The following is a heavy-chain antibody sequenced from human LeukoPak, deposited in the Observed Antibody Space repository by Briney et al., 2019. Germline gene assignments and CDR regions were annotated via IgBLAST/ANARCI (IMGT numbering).Heavy chain of an antibody. CDR3: ARDLRSSSVYYFDY. J-gene: IGHJ4*02. Sequence: ASVKVSCKASGYTFTNYGISWVRQAPGQGLEWMAWINPYNGDTNFAQKLQGRVTVTTDTSTSTAYMELRSLRSDDTVVYYCARDLRSSSVYYFDYWGQGTLVTVSS. V-gene: IGHV1-18*01. D-gene: IGHD6-6*01. CDR1: GYTFTNYG. CDR2: INPYNGDT.